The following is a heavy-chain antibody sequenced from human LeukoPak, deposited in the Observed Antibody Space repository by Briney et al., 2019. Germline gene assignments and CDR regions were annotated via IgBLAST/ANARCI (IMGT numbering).Heavy chain of an antibody. Sequence: PGGSLRLSCAASGFTVSSNFVTWVRQAPGKGLDWLSIIYSGGGTDYADSVKGRFTISRDNSKTTVYLQMNSLRAEDMAMYHCARKSLGIVAAGTFFGSWGQGTLVTVSS. J-gene: IGHJ5*02. CDR3: ARKSLGIVAAGTFFGS. CDR1: GFTVSSNF. D-gene: IGHD6-13*01. CDR2: IYSGGGT. V-gene: IGHV3-53*01.